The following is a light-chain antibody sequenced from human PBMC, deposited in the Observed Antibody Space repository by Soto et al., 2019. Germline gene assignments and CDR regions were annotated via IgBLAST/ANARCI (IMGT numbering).Light chain of an antibody. CDR3: QQYMNWPT. Sequence: EIVMTQSPATLSVSPGEGATLSCRASQTIKRSSLAWYQQKPGQAPRLLIFGASTRVAGIPARFSGSGSGTEFRLTISSLQSEDFAVYYCQQYMNWPTFGQGTRLEIK. J-gene: IGKJ5*01. V-gene: IGKV3-15*01. CDR2: GAS. CDR1: QTIKRSS.